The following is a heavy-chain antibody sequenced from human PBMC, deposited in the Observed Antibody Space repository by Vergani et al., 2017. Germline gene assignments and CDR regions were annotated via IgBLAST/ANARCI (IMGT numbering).Heavy chain of an antibody. J-gene: IGHJ4*02. Sequence: QVQLVESGGGVVQPGRSLRLSCAASGFTFSSYAMHWVRQAPGKGLEWVAVISYDGSNKYYADSVKGRFTISRDNSKNTLYLQMNSLRAEDTAVYYCAKEHYYDSSGYPDYWGQGTLVTVSS. D-gene: IGHD3-22*01. CDR3: AKEHYYDSSGYPDY. CDR1: GFTFSSYA. V-gene: IGHV3-30-3*01. CDR2: ISYDGSNK.